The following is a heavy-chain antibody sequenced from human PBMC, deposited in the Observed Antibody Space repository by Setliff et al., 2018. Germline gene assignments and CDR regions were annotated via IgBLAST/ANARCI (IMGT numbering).Heavy chain of an antibody. D-gene: IGHD3-10*01. CDR2: TYYNGDA. CDR1: GGSISDNSYY. CDR3: ARHVGSRGRGYNYYYYYMDV. V-gene: IGHV4-39*01. J-gene: IGHJ6*03. Sequence: SETLSLTCTVSGGSISDNSYYWGWIRQPPGKELEWIGGTYYNGDAYYNPSLKSRVTMSVDASRNQFSLKLSSVTAADTAVYYCARHVGSRGRGYNYYYYYMDVWGKGTTVTVSS.